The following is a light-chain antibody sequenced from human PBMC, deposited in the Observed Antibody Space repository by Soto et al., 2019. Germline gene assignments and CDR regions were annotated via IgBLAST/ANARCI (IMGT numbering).Light chain of an antibody. CDR2: HAS. J-gene: IGKJ1*01. CDR1: QGISNW. Sequence: DIQMTQSPSTLSASIGDTVTVACRASQGISNWLAWYQQKPGKAPKLPIFHASSLESRVPSRFSGSGSGTEFTLTISSLQSDDFATYYCQQYSSYPTFGQGTKVEIK. V-gene: IGKV1-5*01. CDR3: QQYSSYPT.